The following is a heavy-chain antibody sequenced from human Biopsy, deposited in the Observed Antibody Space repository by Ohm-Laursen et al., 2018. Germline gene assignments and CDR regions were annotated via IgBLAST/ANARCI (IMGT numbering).Heavy chain of an antibody. D-gene: IGHD3-3*01. V-gene: IGHV1-69*10. J-gene: IGHJ4*02. CDR1: GGTFSNYA. Sequence: SVKVSCKVSGGTFSNYAISWARQAPGEGLEWMGGIIAVSGLVNYAPKFQGRVSITVDKSTTTAYMELSNLKSEDTAVYYCATPFQYYDSWGGYPPFDHWGQGTLVTVSS. CDR3: ATPFQYYDSWGGYPPFDH. CDR2: IIAVSGLV.